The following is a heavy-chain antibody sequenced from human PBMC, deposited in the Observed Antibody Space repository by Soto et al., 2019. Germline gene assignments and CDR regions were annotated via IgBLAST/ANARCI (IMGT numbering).Heavy chain of an antibody. CDR3: AADLVEYYDFWSGYPPYGMDV. J-gene: IGHJ6*02. V-gene: IGHV1-46*01. Sequence: ASVKVSCKASGYTFTSYYMHWVRQAPGQGLERMKIINPSGGSTSYAQKFQERVTITRDMSTSTAYMELSSLRSEDTAVYYCAADLVEYYDFWSGYPPYGMDVWGQGTTVTVSS. CDR1: GYTFTSYY. CDR2: INPSGGST. D-gene: IGHD3-3*01.